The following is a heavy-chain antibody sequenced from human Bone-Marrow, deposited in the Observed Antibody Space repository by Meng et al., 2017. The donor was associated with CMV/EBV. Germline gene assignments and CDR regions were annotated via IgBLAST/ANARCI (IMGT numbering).Heavy chain of an antibody. D-gene: IGHD2-2*01. Sequence: GGSLRLSCAASGFTFSNAWMSWVRQAPGKGLEWVGRIKSKTDGGTTDYAAPVKGRFTISRDDSKNTLYLQMNSLRAEDTAVYYCAREMIGYCSSTSCYHYYYYGMDVCGQGTTVTVSS. J-gene: IGHJ6*02. CDR2: IKSKTDGGTT. V-gene: IGHV3-15*01. CDR3: AREMIGYCSSTSCYHYYYYGMDV. CDR1: GFTFSNAW.